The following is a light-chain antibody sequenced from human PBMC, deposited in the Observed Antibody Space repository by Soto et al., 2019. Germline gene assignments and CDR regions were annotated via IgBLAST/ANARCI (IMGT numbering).Light chain of an antibody. J-gene: IGKJ5*01. V-gene: IGKV1-33*01. CDR3: QQSDDLPT. CDR1: QDINNY. Sequence: DIQLTQSPSSLVGDRVTITCQASQDINNYVNWYQQKAGTAPNLLIYDASTLKPGGPSRFSGSGSGTEFTFTISSLQPEDFATYFCQQSDDLPTFGQGTRLDIK. CDR2: DAS.